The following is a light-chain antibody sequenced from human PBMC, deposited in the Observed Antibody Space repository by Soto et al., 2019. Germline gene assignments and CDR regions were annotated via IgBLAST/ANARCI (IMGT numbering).Light chain of an antibody. J-gene: IGKJ4*01. Sequence: EIVLTQSTATPSLSPGDRATLSCRASQSVGSYLGRYQQTPGQATRLLISDASNSATGIPARLSGRVSGTGFTLTISSLEPEDFAVDYGQQGSYWASAFGGDTKVEIK. CDR3: QQGSYWASA. CDR2: DAS. CDR1: QSVGSY. V-gene: IGKV3-11*01.